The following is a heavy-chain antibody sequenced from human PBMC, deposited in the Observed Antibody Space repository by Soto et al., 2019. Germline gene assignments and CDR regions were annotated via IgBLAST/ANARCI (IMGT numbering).Heavy chain of an antibody. D-gene: IGHD4-17*01. Sequence: SGPTLVNPTETLTLTCTVSGFSLGNARMGVSWIRQPPGKALEWLAHIFSNDEKSYSTSLKSRLTISKDTSKSQVVLTMTNMDPVDTATYYCARIRHEWSSESDYGEPSYYYNMDVWGKGTTVTVSS. CDR3: ARIRHEWSSESDYGEPSYYYNMDV. CDR1: GFSLGNARMG. CDR2: IFSNDEK. V-gene: IGHV2-26*01. J-gene: IGHJ6*03.